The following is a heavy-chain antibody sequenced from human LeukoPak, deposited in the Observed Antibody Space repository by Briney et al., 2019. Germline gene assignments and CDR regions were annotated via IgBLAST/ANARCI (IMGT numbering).Heavy chain of an antibody. Sequence: GGSLRLSCVGSGFTFSAHWMSWVRQAPGKGLEWVANIKQDGSEKYYVDSVKGRFTISRDNAKNSLYLQMNSLRAEDTAVYYCARGNSGSYYVVYWGQGTLVTVSS. J-gene: IGHJ4*02. CDR3: ARGNSGSYYVVY. CDR1: GFTFSAHW. V-gene: IGHV3-7*03. CDR2: IKQDGSEK. D-gene: IGHD1-26*01.